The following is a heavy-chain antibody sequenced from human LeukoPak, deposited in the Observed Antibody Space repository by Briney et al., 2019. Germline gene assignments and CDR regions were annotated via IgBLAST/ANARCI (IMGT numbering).Heavy chain of an antibody. J-gene: IGHJ4*02. D-gene: IGHD1-26*01. CDR3: ARGIVGATSNYFDY. CDR1: GFTFSSYW. V-gene: IGHV3-7*01. Sequence: GGSLRLSCAASGFTFSSYWMSWVRQAPGKGLEWVANIKQDGSEKYYVDSVKGRFTISRDNAKNSLYLQMNSLRAEDTAVYYCARGIVGATSNYFDYWGQGTLVTVSS. CDR2: IKQDGSEK.